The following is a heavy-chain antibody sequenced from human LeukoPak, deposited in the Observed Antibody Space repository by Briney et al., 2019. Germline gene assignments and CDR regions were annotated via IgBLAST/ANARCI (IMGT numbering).Heavy chain of an antibody. D-gene: IGHD3-22*01. CDR2: IYYSGTT. J-gene: IGHJ5*02. V-gene: IGHV4-39*07. CDR3: ARDGYYYDSSGYYYFHWFDP. Sequence: SETLSLTCTVSGGSITRSSYHWGWIRPPPGKGLEWIGSIYYSGTTYYNPSLKSRVTILVDTSKNQFSLRLSSVNAADTAVYYCARDGYYYDSSGYYYFHWFDPWGQGTLVTVSS. CDR1: GGSITRSSYH.